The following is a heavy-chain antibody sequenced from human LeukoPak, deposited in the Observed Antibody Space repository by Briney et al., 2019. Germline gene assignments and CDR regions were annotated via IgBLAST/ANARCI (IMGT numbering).Heavy chain of an antibody. CDR2: INHRADT. CDR3: ARGPTISETGYFDF. D-gene: IGHD1-1*01. V-gene: IGHV4-34*01. CDR1: GGSFSTYY. J-gene: IGHJ4*03. Sequence: SETLSLTCAVYGGSFSTYYWSWIRQSPGKGLEWIAEINHRADTKYNPSFKSRVTISVDTSKSQCSLKVRSLTAADTAVYYCARGPTISETGYFDFWGQGTLVTVSS.